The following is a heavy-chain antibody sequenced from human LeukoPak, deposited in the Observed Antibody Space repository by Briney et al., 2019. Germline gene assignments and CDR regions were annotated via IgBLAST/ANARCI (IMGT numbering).Heavy chain of an antibody. CDR1: GYSFTSYW. D-gene: IGHD1-14*01. V-gene: IGHV5-51*01. CDR3: ARSVAEGRASAFDI. Sequence: GESLQISCKGSGYSFTSYWIGWVRQMPGKGLEWLGIIYPGDSDTRYSPSFQGQVTISADKSISTAYLQWSSLKASDTAMYSCARSVAEGRASAFDIWGQGTMVTVSS. CDR2: IYPGDSDT. J-gene: IGHJ3*02.